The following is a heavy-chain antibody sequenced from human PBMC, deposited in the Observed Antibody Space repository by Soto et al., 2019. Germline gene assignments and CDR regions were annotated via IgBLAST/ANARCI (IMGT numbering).Heavy chain of an antibody. Sequence: PSEILSLTCTVSGYSISSGYHWAWIRQPPGKGLEWLGSVHYSGNTYYNPSLKSRLTISVDKSKNQFSLNLSSVTAADTAVYYCARQDRVVAEGRWFDPWGQGTLVTVSS. V-gene: IGHV4-38-2*02. J-gene: IGHJ5*02. CDR1: GYSISSGYH. D-gene: IGHD2-15*01. CDR2: VHYSGNT. CDR3: ARQDRVVAEGRWFDP.